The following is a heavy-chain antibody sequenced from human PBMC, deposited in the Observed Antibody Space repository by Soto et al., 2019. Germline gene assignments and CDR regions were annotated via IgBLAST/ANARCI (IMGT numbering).Heavy chain of an antibody. CDR1: GGSISSSSYY. J-gene: IGHJ4*02. Sequence: SLTCTVSGGSISSSSYYWGWIRQPPGKGLEWIGSIYYSGNTNYNPPLKSRVTISVDTSKNQFSLKLSSVTAADTAVYYCARYYYGEIDYWGQGTLVTV. CDR3: ARYYYGEIDY. CDR2: IYYSGNT. D-gene: IGHD4-17*01. V-gene: IGHV4-39*01.